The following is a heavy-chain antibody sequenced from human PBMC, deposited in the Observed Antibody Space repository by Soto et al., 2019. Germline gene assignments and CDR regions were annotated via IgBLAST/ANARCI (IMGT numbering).Heavy chain of an antibody. CDR2: IYYSGST. V-gene: IGHV4-59*08. CDR3: ARNSGGYSGYGNGEGPIYYYCYMDV. CDR1: GGSISSYY. D-gene: IGHD5-12*01. Sequence: QVQLQESGPGLVKPSETLSLTCTVSGGSISSYYWSWIRQPPGKGLEWIGYIYYSGSTNYNPSLKSRVTISVDTSKNQCSLKLSSVTAADTAVYYCARNSGGYSGYGNGEGPIYYYCYMDVWGKGTTVTVSS. J-gene: IGHJ6*03.